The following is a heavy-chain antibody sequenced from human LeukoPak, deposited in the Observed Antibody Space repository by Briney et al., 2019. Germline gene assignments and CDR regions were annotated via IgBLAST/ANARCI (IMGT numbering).Heavy chain of an antibody. Sequence: GGSLRLSCAASGFTFSSYAMHWVRQAPGKGLEWVAVISYDGSNKYYADSVKGRFTISRDNSKNTLYLQMNSLRAEDTAVYYCARGGYSGYDYSPLYYYYMDVWGKGDTVTVSS. J-gene: IGHJ6*03. CDR3: ARGGYSGYDYSPLYYYYMDV. V-gene: IGHV3-30*04. CDR1: GFTFSSYA. D-gene: IGHD5-12*01. CDR2: ISYDGSNK.